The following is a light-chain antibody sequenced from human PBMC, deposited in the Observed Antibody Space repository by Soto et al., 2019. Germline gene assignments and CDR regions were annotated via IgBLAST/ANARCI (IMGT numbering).Light chain of an antibody. Sequence: SYELTQPPSVSVAPGQTARITCGGNDSGGKNVHWYQQRPGQAPVLVVYDDSDRPSGIPERLSGSNSGNTATLTISRVEAGDEADYYCQVWDNTDDQYVFGTGTKVTVL. CDR2: DDS. CDR3: QVWDNTDDQYV. CDR1: DSGGKN. V-gene: IGLV3-21*02. J-gene: IGLJ1*01.